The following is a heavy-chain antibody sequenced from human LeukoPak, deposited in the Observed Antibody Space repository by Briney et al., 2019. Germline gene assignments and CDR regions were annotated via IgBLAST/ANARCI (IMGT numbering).Heavy chain of an antibody. CDR1: GFTFSSYE. D-gene: IGHD3-22*01. Sequence: GGSLRLSCSASGFTFSSYEMNWVRQAPGKGLEWVSVIYSGGSTYYADSVKGRFTISRDNSKNTLYLQMNSLRAEDTAVYYCAREAFYDSNRESWFDPWGQGTLVTVSS. CDR3: AREAFYDSNRESWFDP. V-gene: IGHV3-66*01. CDR2: IYSGGST. J-gene: IGHJ5*02.